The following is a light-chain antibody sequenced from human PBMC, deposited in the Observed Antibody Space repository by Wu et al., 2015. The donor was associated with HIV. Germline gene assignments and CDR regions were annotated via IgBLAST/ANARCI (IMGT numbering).Light chain of an antibody. Sequence: AIQLTQSPSSLSASVGDRVTITCRASQGISSALAWYQQKPGEAPKFLIYDASSLRSGVPSRFSGSGSGTDFTLTISSLQPEDFATYYCQQFNSYPHTFGRRDQGR. J-gene: IGKJ4*01. CDR1: QGISSA. CDR2: DAS. CDR3: QQFNSYPHT. V-gene: IGKV1-13*02.